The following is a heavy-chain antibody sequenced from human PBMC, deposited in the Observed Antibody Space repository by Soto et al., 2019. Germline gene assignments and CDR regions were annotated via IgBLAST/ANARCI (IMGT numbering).Heavy chain of an antibody. D-gene: IGHD1-26*01. CDR2: IYYSGST. J-gene: IGHJ6*02. V-gene: IGHV4-39*01. Sequence: LSLTCTVSGVSISGSRYYWGWIRQPPGRGLEWIGNIYYSGSTYYTPALKSRVTLSVDTSKNQFSLNLNSVTAADTAVYYCARGGIPPSGYGIAYAMDVWGQGTTVTVSS. CDR3: ARGGIPPSGYGIAYAMDV. CDR1: GVSISGSRYY.